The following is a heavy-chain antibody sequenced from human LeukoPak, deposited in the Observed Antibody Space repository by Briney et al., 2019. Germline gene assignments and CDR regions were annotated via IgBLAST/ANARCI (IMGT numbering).Heavy chain of an antibody. CDR2: TKQDGSEN. Sequence: GGSLRLSCAASGFTFSSYWMSWVRQAPGKGLEWVANTKQDGSENYYVDSVKGRFTISRDNGKNSLYLRMNSLRAEDTAVYYCARDRGHYFDYWGQGTLVTVTS. V-gene: IGHV3-7*04. CDR3: ARDRGHYFDY. D-gene: IGHD2-15*01. CDR1: GFTFSSYW. J-gene: IGHJ4*02.